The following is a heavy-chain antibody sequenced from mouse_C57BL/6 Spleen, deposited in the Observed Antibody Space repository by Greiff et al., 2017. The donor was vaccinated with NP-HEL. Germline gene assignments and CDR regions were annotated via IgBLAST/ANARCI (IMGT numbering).Heavy chain of an antibody. Sequence: VQLQQSGAELVMPGASVKLSCKASGYTFTSYWMHWVKQRPGPGLEWIGEIDPSDSYTNYNQKFKGKSTLTVDKSSSTAYMQLSSLTSEDSAVDSCARGGSFTTVVAPDYWGQGTTLTGSS. CDR2: IDPSDSYT. V-gene: IGHV1-69*01. CDR3: ARGGSFTTVVAPDY. D-gene: IGHD1-1*01. J-gene: IGHJ2*01. CDR1: GYTFTSYW.